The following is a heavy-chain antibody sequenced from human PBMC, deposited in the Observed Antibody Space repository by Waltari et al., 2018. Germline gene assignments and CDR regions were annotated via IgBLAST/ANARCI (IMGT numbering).Heavy chain of an antibody. J-gene: IGHJ3*02. CDR1: GYSISSGYY. Sequence: QVQLQESGPGLVKPSETLSLTCAVSGYSISSGYYWGWIRQPPGKGLEWIGSIYHSGSTYYNPSLKSRVTISVDTSKNQFSLKLSSVTAADTAVYYCASAVVITTRNAFDIWGQGTMVTVSS. CDR3: ASAVVITTRNAFDI. D-gene: IGHD3-22*01. V-gene: IGHV4-38-2*01. CDR2: IYHSGST.